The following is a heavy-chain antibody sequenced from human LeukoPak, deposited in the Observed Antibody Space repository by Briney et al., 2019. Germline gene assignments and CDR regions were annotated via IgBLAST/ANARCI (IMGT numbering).Heavy chain of an antibody. CDR1: DGSLNNYY. Sequence: SETLSLTCTVSDGSLNNYYWTWIRQPAAKGREWIGRIYTSDNTIYNPSLRGRVTMSVDTSKSQFSLRLTSVTAADTAVYYCARDGIAAAGTRYYYGMDVWGQGTTVTVSS. CDR2: IYTSDNT. D-gene: IGHD6-13*01. CDR3: ARDGIAAAGTRYYYGMDV. V-gene: IGHV4-4*07. J-gene: IGHJ6*02.